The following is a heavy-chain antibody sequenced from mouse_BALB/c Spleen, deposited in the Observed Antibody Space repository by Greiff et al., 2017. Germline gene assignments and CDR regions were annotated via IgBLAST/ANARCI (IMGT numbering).Heavy chain of an antibody. CDR1: GYAFTNYL. J-gene: IGHJ4*01. CDR3: ARRIYYGNYYAMDY. D-gene: IGHD2-1*01. CDR2: INPGSGGT. V-gene: IGHV1-54*01. Sequence: QVQLQQSGAELVRPGTSVKVSCKASGYAFTNYLIEWVKQRPGQGLEWIGVINPGSGGTNYNEKFKGKATLTADKSSSTAYMQLSSLTSDDSAVYFCARRIYYGNYYAMDYWGQGTSVTVSS.